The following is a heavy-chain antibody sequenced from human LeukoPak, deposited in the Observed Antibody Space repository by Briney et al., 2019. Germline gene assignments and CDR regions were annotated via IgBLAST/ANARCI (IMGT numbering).Heavy chain of an antibody. CDR1: GITFSSSA. CDR3: ARDWNYYENSGFYFEH. CDR2: ISGSDGSR. D-gene: IGHD3-22*01. V-gene: IGHV3-23*01. J-gene: IGHJ4*02. Sequence: GGSLRLSCVASGITFSSSAMSWVRQAPGQGLEWVSGISGSDGSRFYADSVKGRFTISRDNSKNTLYLQMNSQRAEDTAVYYCARDWNYYENSGFYFEHWGQGTLVTVSS.